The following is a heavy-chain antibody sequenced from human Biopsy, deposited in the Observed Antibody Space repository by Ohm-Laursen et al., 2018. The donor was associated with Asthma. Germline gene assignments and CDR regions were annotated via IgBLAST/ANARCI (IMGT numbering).Heavy chain of an antibody. CDR1: TFNPYV. J-gene: IGHJ4*02. V-gene: IGHV1-69*01. Sequence: TFNPYVIGWVRQAPGQGLEWMGGINSVFGTTTYPQKFQDRVTITADDSTSTVYMELSSLRSEDTAVYYCARKAGSCISRTCYSLDFWGQGTLVTVSS. D-gene: IGHD2-2*01. CDR3: ARKAGSCISRTCYSLDF. CDR2: INSVFGTT.